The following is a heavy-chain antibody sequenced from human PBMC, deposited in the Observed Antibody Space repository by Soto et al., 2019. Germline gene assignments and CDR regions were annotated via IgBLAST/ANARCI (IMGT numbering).Heavy chain of an antibody. V-gene: IGHV4-61*01. D-gene: IGHD1-1*01. CDR3: ARARNRYFDY. CDR2: VFRSGSI. J-gene: IGHJ4*02. CDR1: GGSMTTGSYF. Sequence: SETLSLTCNVSGGSMTTGSYFWSWIRQPPGKGLEWVGYVFRSGSINYSPSFKSRVTISIDTSKNQFSLMLKSVTAADTAVYFCARARNRYFDYWGQGALVTVSS.